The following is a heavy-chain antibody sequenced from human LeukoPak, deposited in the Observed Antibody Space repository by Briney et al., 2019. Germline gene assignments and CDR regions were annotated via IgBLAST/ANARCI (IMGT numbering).Heavy chain of an antibody. V-gene: IGHV3-7*04. CDR1: GFPFSSYW. CDR3: TRVGYIDEGIDY. CDR2: IKQDGSKK. Sequence: GGSLRLSCVASGFPFSSYWMTWVRQAPGKGLEWVANIKQDGSKKSYVDSVKGRFTISGDNAENSLYLQMNSLRAEDTAIYYCTRVGYIDEGIDYWGQGTLVTVSS. J-gene: IGHJ4*02. D-gene: IGHD5-24*01.